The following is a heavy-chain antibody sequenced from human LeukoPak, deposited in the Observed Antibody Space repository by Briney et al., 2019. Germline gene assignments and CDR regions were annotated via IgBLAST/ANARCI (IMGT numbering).Heavy chain of an antibody. J-gene: IGHJ4*02. CDR1: GFTFSSYW. CDR3: ARPADYGGFEY. Sequence: PGGSLRLSCAASGFTFSSYWMHWVRQAPGKGLVWVSRINTAGSSTIYADSVKGRFTISRDNAKNTPYLQMNSLRAEDTAVYYCARPADYGGFEYWGQGTLVTVSS. V-gene: IGHV3-74*01. D-gene: IGHD4-17*01. CDR2: INTAGSST.